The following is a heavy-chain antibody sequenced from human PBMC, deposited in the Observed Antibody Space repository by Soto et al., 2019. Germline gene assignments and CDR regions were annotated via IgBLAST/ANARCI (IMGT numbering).Heavy chain of an antibody. CDR3: AQYDGSAVKGYFDY. J-gene: IGHJ4*02. CDR1: GGSISSVGYY. V-gene: IGHV4-31*03. CDR2: INYSGTT. Sequence: TLSLTCTVSGGSISSVGYYWSWIRQHPGKGLEWIGYINYSGTTYYNPSLRSRLTISVDTSKNQFSLRLSSVTVADTAVYFCAQYDGSAVKGYFDYWGQGIMVTVSS. D-gene: IGHD3-22*01.